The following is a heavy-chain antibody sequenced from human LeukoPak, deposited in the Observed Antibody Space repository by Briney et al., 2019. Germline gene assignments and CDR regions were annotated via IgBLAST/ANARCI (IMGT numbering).Heavy chain of an antibody. Sequence: ASVKVSCKAFGYTFTSNYMHWVRQAPGQGPEWMGVISPSGGSTTYAQKFQGRVTLTRDMSTSTDYLELSSLRSEDTAVYYCARASIYYDSSGYYLNWFDPWGQGTLVTVSS. J-gene: IGHJ5*02. V-gene: IGHV1-46*01. D-gene: IGHD3-22*01. CDR2: ISPSGGST. CDR1: GYTFTSNY. CDR3: ARASIYYDSSGYYLNWFDP.